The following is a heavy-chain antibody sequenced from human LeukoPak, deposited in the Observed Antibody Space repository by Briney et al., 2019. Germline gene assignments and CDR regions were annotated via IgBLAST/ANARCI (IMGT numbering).Heavy chain of an antibody. Sequence: PSETLSLTCNVPGGSISRSSYYWGWIRQPPGKGLEWIASMYYTGSTYYNPSLKSRVTISVDTSKNQFSLKLSSVTAADTAVYYCARIRVGGYYSHAFDIWGQGTMVTVSS. CDR1: GGSISRSSYY. CDR2: MYYTGST. CDR3: ARIRVGGYYSHAFDI. D-gene: IGHD3-22*01. V-gene: IGHV4-39*01. J-gene: IGHJ3*02.